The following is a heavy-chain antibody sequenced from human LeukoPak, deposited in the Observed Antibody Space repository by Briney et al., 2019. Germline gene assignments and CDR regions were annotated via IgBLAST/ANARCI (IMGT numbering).Heavy chain of an antibody. D-gene: IGHD5-24*01. J-gene: IGHJ4*02. CDR2: IRYDGSNK. CDR3: ATKEGVGWLQYFDY. Sequence: GGPLRLSCAASGFTFSSYGMHWVRQAPGKGLEWVAFIRYDGSNKYYADSVKGRFTISRDNSKSTLYLQMNSLRAEDTAVYYCATKEGVGWLQYFDYWGQGTLVTVSS. CDR1: GFTFSSYG. V-gene: IGHV3-30*02.